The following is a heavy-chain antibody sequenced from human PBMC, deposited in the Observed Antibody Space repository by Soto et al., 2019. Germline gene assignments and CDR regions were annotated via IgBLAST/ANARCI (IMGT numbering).Heavy chain of an antibody. Sequence: QVQLQESGPGLVKPSQTLSLTCTVSGGSISSVGYYWSWIRQHPGKGLEWIGYIYYSGSTYYNPSLKSRVTISVDTSKNQFSLKLSSVTAADTAVYYCAGVLRYRSDGFDYYYYMDVWGKGTTVTVSS. J-gene: IGHJ6*03. CDR2: IYYSGST. CDR3: AGVLRYRSDGFDYYYYMDV. V-gene: IGHV4-31*03. D-gene: IGHD3-9*01. CDR1: GGSISSVGYY.